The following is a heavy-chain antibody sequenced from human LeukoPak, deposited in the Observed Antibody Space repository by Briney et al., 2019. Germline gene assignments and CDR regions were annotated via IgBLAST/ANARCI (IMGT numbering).Heavy chain of an antibody. CDR3: ARGHYGLDV. Sequence: GGSLRLSCVASGFTFSAHYMSWIRQPPGKGLEWVSYIDISSGYIYYVDSVKGRFTISRDNARNSLYLQMDNLRAEDTAVYFCARGHYGLDVWGQGTSVTVSS. CDR1: GFTFSAHY. J-gene: IGHJ6*02. V-gene: IGHV3-11*03. CDR2: IDISSGYI.